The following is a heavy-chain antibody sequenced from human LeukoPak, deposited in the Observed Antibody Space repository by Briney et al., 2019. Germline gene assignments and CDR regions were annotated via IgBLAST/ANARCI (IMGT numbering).Heavy chain of an antibody. J-gene: IGHJ4*02. V-gene: IGHV3-23*01. CDR3: AKRGGAKKMLIAAAGTLCYFDY. Sequence: GGSLRLSCAASGFTFSSYAMSRVRQAPGKGLEWVSAISGSGGSTYYADSVKGRFTISRDNSKNTLYLQMNSLRAEDTAVYYCAKRGGAKKMLIAAAGTLCYFDYWGQGTLVTVSS. D-gene: IGHD6-13*01. CDR1: GFTFSSYA. CDR2: ISGSGGST.